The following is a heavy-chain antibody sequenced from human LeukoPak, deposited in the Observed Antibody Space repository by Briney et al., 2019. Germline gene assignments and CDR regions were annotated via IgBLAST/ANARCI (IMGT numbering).Heavy chain of an antibody. CDR2: IKGDESAK. CDR1: GFTFSSYW. D-gene: IGHD6-13*01. J-gene: IGHJ4*02. Sequence: PGGSLRLSCAASGFTFSSYWMTWIRQAPGKGLEWVANIKGDESAKYYVHSVKGRFTISRDNAYNSLYLQMNSLRAEDTAVYYCARDRIAAAGTDYDYWGQGALVTVSS. V-gene: IGHV3-7*01. CDR3: ARDRIAAAGTDYDY.